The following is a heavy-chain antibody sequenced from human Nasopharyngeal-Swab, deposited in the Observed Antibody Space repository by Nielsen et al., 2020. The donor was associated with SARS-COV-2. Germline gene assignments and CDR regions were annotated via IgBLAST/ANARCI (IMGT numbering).Heavy chain of an antibody. CDR2: ISGSGAGT. Sequence: GESLKISCAASGFTFSNYAMSWVRQAPGKGLEWVSAISGSGAGTYYADSVKGRFTISRDNSKNTLYLQMNSLRADDTAVYYRAKQVSGGTYYYHYYMDVWGKGTTVTVSS. J-gene: IGHJ6*03. D-gene: IGHD2-15*01. V-gene: IGHV3-23*01. CDR3: AKQVSGGTYYYHYYMDV. CDR1: GFTFSNYA.